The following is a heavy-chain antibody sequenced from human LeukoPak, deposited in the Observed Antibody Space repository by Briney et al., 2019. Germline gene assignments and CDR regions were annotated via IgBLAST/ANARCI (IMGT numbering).Heavy chain of an antibody. CDR3: ARAKIAAAVHFDY. CDR2: INHSGST. D-gene: IGHD6-13*01. V-gene: IGHV4-34*01. J-gene: IGHJ4*02. Sequence: KPSETLSLTCVVYGGSFSGYYWSWIRQPPGKGLEWIGEINHSGSTNYNPSLKSRVTISVDTSKNQFSLKLSSVTAADTAVYYCARAKIAAAVHFDYWGQGTLVTVSS. CDR1: GGSFSGYY.